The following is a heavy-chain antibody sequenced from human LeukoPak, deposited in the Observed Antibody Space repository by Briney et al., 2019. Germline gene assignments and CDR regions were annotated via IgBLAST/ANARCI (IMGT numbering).Heavy chain of an antibody. CDR3: ARDGGWLYGDYAWWFDP. CDR2: ISVYHGNT. CDR1: GYTFSSHG. V-gene: IGHV1-18*01. D-gene: IGHD4-17*01. J-gene: IGHJ5*02. Sequence: ASVKVSCKASGYTFSSHGISWVRQAPGQGLEWMGWISVYHGNTDYAQNLQGRVTMTTDTSTSTAYMELRSLRSDDTAVYYCARDGGWLYGDYAWWFDPWGQGTLVTVSS.